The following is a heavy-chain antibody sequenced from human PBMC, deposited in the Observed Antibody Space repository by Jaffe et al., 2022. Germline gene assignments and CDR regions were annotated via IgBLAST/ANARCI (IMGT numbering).Heavy chain of an antibody. V-gene: IGHV4-61*02. Sequence: QVQLQESGPGLVKPSQTLSLTCTVSGGSISSGSYYWSWIRQPAGKGLEWIGRIYTSGSTNYNPSLKSRVTISVDTSKNQFSLKLSSVTAADTAVYYCARGVVVAATQDYYYYYYMDVWGKGTTVTVSS. CDR1: GGSISSGSYY. CDR2: IYTSGST. J-gene: IGHJ6*03. CDR3: ARGVVVAATQDYYYYYYMDV. D-gene: IGHD2-15*01.